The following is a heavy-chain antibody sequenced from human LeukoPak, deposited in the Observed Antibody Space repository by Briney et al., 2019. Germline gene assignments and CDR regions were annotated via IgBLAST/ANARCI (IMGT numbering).Heavy chain of an antibody. Sequence: PGGSLRLSCAASGFTFSSYAMSWVRQAPGKGLEWVSAISGSGGSTYYADSVKGRFTISRDNSKNTLYLQMNSPRAEDTAVYYCAKDLTGIVVVPAAIRVFDYWGQGTLVTVSS. J-gene: IGHJ4*02. CDR3: AKDLTGIVVVPAAIRVFDY. CDR1: GFTFSSYA. CDR2: ISGSGGST. D-gene: IGHD2-2*01. V-gene: IGHV3-23*01.